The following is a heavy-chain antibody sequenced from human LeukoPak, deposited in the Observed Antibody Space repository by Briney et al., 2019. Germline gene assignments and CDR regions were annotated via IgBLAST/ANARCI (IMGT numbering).Heavy chain of an antibody. CDR3: AKALRITIFGVVPPFDP. CDR1: GFTFSSYG. J-gene: IGHJ5*02. Sequence: PGGSLRLSCAASGFTFSSYGMHWVRQAPGKGLEWVAFIRYDGSNKYYADSVKGRFTISRDNSKNTLYLQMNSLRAEDTAVCYCAKALRITIFGVVPPFDPWGQGTLVTVSS. CDR2: IRYDGSNK. V-gene: IGHV3-30*02. D-gene: IGHD3-3*01.